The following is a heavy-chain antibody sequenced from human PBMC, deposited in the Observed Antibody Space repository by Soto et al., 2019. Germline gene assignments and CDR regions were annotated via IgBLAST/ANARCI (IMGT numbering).Heavy chain of an antibody. V-gene: IGHV4-30-2*01. CDR2: MYHSGST. J-gene: IGHJ4*02. D-gene: IGHD2-2*01. CDR3: DRVPDY. CDR1: GGSISSGGYS. Sequence: PSDTLSLTCAVSGGSISSGGYSWSWIRRPPGKGLEWIGYMYHSGSTYYNPSLKSRVTISIDRSKNQFSLKLSSVTAADTAVYYCDRVPDYWGQGILVSVS.